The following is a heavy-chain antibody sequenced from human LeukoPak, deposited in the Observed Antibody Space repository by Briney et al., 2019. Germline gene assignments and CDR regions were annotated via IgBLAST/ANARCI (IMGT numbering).Heavy chain of an antibody. D-gene: IGHD3-22*01. CDR1: GGSISSYY. CDR3: ARGGDMSGTIIDY. V-gene: IGHV4-4*07. CDR2: IYSSGST. Sequence: PSETLSLTCTVSGGSISSYYWSWIRQPAGKGLQWIGRIYSSGSTNYNPSLKSRVTISIDTSKNQFSLKLNSVTAADTAVYYCARGGDMSGTIIDYWGQGTLVTVSS. J-gene: IGHJ4*02.